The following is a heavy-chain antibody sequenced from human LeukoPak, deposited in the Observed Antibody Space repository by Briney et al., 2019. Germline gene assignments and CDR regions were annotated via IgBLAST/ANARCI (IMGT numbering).Heavy chain of an antibody. CDR3: AKDGYNYDSSGHFDY. D-gene: IGHD3-22*01. V-gene: IGHV3-23*01. CDR1: GFTCSTYA. J-gene: IGHJ4*02. CDR2: ISGSGGAT. Sequence: GGSLRLSCAASGFTCSTYAMHWVRQPPGKGLEWVSAISGSGGATYHADADSVKGRFIISRDNSKNTLYLQINSLRVEDTAVYYCAKDGYNYDSSGHFDYWGQGTLVTVSS.